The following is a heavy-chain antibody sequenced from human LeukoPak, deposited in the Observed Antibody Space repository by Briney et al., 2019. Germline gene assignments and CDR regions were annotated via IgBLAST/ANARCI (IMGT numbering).Heavy chain of an antibody. CDR1: GFTFSDYY. J-gene: IGHJ3*02. Sequence: GSLRLSCAASGFTFSDYYMSWIRQAPGKGLEWVSYISSSGSTIYYADSVKGRFTISRDNAKNSLYLQINSLRAEDTAVYYCARDGDSYGKPNDAFDIWGQGTMVTVSS. D-gene: IGHD2-21*02. CDR2: ISSSGSTI. CDR3: ARDGDSYGKPNDAFDI. V-gene: IGHV3-11*04.